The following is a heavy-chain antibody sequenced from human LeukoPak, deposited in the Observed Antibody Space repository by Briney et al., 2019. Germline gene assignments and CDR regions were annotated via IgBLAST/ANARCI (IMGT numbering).Heavy chain of an antibody. D-gene: IGHD2-15*01. Sequence: GGSLRLSCAASGFTFRSYAMTWVRQAPGKGLEWVSTISGSGGSTYYADSVKGRFTISRDNSKNTLYLQMNSLRAEDTAVYYCAKDRDRIPVGWFDPWGQGTLVTVSS. CDR2: ISGSGGST. CDR3: AKDRDRIPVGWFDP. CDR1: GFTFRSYA. J-gene: IGHJ5*02. V-gene: IGHV3-23*01.